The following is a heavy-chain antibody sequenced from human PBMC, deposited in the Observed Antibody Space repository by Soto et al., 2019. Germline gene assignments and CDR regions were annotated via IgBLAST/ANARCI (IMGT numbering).Heavy chain of an antibody. V-gene: IGHV1-69*13. CDR2: IIPIFGTA. CDR3: ARAYSSVRYYFDN. J-gene: IGHJ4*02. CDR1: GNSFSSYI. Sequence: SVKVSCKVSGNSFSSYIVTWVRQAPGQGLEWMGGIIPIFGTADYAQKFQGRVTITADESTSTAYMELNSLRSEDTAVYYCARAYSSVRYYFDNWGQGTLVTVSS. D-gene: IGHD3-22*01.